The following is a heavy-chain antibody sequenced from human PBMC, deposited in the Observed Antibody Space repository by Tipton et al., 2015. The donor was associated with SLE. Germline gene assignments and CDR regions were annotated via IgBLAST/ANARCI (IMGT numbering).Heavy chain of an antibody. CDR3: ARARVDLRLD. CDR1: GFTFSSYA. J-gene: IGHJ4*02. Sequence: LRLSCAASGFTFSSYAMSWIRQPPGKGLEWIGEINHSGSTNYNPSLKSRVTISVDTSKNQFSLKLNSVTAADTAVYYCARARVDLRLDWGQGTLVTVSS. CDR2: INHSGST. V-gene: IGHV4-34*01.